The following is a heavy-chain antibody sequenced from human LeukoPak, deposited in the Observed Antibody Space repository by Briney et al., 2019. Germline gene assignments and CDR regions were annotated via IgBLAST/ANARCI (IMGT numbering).Heavy chain of an antibody. J-gene: IGHJ4*02. V-gene: IGHV3-9*01. CDR2: ISWNSGSI. CDR3: AKDAAVEMATIVDY. D-gene: IGHD5-24*01. CDR1: GFTFDDYA. Sequence: GGSLRLSCAASGFTFDDYAMHWVRQAPGKGLEWVSGISWNSGSIGYADSVKGRFTISRDNAKNSLYLQMNSLRAEDTALYYCAKDAAVEMATIVDYWGQGTLVTVSS.